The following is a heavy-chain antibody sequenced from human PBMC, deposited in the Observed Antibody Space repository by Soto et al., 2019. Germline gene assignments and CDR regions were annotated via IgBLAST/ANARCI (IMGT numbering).Heavy chain of an antibody. D-gene: IGHD6-19*01. Sequence: HPEESLRLSCAACGFSLSSYVMDWVRQAPGKGLKWVALTSHDRRNIYYPHSLKGPFTISRDNSKNTLYLQINSLRADDTAVYYCARDFPDSSGWSEFDYWGQGTLVTVSS. V-gene: IGHV3-30-3*01. CDR2: TSHDRRNI. CDR3: ARDFPDSSGWSEFDY. J-gene: IGHJ4*02. CDR1: GFSLSSYV.